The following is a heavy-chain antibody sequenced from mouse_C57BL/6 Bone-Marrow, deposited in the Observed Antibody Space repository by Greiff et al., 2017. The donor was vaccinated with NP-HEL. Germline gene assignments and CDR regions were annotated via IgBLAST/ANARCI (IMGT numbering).Heavy chain of an antibody. CDR2: ISGGGGNT. CDR1: GFTFSSYT. J-gene: IGHJ2*01. Sequence: EVKLMESGGGLVKPGGSLKLSCAASGFTFSSYTMSWVRQTPEKRLAWVATISGGGGNTYYPDSVKGRFTISRDNAKNTLYLQMSSLRSEDTALYYCARQGYYDYDVGYWGQGTTLTVSS. CDR3: ARQGYYDYDVGY. V-gene: IGHV5-9*01. D-gene: IGHD2-4*01.